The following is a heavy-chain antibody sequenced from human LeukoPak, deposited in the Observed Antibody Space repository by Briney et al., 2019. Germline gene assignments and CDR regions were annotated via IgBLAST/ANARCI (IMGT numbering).Heavy chain of an antibody. D-gene: IGHD6-6*01. CDR3: ARLHRSKQLVGDPSDY. CDR2: IFYSGST. Sequence: SETLSLTCTVSGGSINSGSYYWGWIRQAPGKGLEWIGSIFYSGSTYYNPSLKRRVIITVDTSKNQFSLKLSSVTAADTAVYYCARLHRSKQLVGDPSDYWGQGTLVTVSS. CDR1: GGSINSGSYY. J-gene: IGHJ4*02. V-gene: IGHV4-39*01.